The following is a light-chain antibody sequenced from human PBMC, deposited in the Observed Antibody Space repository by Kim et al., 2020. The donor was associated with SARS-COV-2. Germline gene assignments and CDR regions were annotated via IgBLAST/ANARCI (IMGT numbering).Light chain of an antibody. V-gene: IGLV1-40*01. CDR3: QSFDNSLSGVV. J-gene: IGLJ2*01. CDR1: SYNIGAGYG. Sequence: RVTVSCAGNSYNIGAGYGVHWYQQIPGTAPKLLISDSTNRPSGVPDRFSGSISGTSASLVITGLQVDDEADYYCQSFDNSLSGVVFGGGTKVTVL. CDR2: DST.